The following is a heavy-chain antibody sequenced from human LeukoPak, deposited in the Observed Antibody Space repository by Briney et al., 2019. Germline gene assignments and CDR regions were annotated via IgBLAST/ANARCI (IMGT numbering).Heavy chain of an antibody. J-gene: IGHJ4*02. Sequence: GASVKVSCKASGYTFTGYYMHWVRQAPGQGLEWMGWINPNSGGTNYAQKFQGRVTMTRDTSISTAYMELSRLRSDDTAMYYCATSGYSDYGYFDYWGQGTLVTVSS. CDR2: INPNSGGT. D-gene: IGHD5-12*01. V-gene: IGHV1-2*02. CDR1: GYTFTGYY. CDR3: ATSGYSDYGYFDY.